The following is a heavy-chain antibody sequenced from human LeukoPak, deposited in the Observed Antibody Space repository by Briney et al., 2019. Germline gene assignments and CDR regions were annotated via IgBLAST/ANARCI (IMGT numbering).Heavy chain of an antibody. CDR2: FDPEDGET. V-gene: IGHV1-24*01. D-gene: IGHD3-10*01. Sequence: GASVKVSCKVSGYTLTELSMHWVRQAPGKGLEWMGGFDPEDGETIYAQKFQGRATMTEDTSTDTAYMELSSLRSEDTAVYYCATVNPYYGSGSYFYWGQGTLVTVSS. CDR3: ATVNPYYGSGSYFY. CDR1: GYTLTELS. J-gene: IGHJ4*02.